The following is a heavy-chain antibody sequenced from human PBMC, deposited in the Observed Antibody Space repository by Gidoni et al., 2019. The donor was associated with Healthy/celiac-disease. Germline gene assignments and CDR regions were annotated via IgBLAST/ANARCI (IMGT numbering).Heavy chain of an antibody. CDR1: GFTFRSYS. D-gene: IGHD3-10*01. J-gene: IGHJ5*02. Sequence: EVQLVESGGGLVQPGGSLRLSCAASGFTFRSYSMNWVRQAPGKGLEWVSYIRSVSSTIYYADSVKGRFTISRDNAKNSLYLQMNSLRDEDTAVYYCARDLNLVRGPAGWFDPWGQGTLVTVSS. CDR2: IRSVSSTI. CDR3: ARDLNLVRGPAGWFDP. V-gene: IGHV3-48*02.